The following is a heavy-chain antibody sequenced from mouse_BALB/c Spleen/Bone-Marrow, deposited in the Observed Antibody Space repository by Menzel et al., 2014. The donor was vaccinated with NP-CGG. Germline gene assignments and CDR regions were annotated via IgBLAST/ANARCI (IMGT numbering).Heavy chain of an antibody. D-gene: IGHD3-3*01. Sequence: VHLVESGGGLVQPGGSLKLSCAASGFTFSSYGMPWVRQTPDKRLELVATINSNGGSSYYPDSVKGRFTISKDNAKNTLYLKMNNLESEDTAMYYCARGRGLFDYWGQGTTLTVSS. V-gene: IGHV5-6-3*01. CDR3: ARGRGLFDY. CDR2: INSNGGSS. J-gene: IGHJ2*01. CDR1: GFTFSSYG.